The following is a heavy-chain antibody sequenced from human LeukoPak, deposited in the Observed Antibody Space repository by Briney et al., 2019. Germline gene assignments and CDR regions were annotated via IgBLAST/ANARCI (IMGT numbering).Heavy chain of an antibody. D-gene: IGHD3-22*01. CDR2: INPNSGGT. V-gene: IGHV1-2*02. J-gene: IGHJ5*02. CDR3: AGITMIYNWFDP. CDR1: GYTFTGYY. Sequence: ASVKVSCKASGYTFTGYYMHWVRQAPGQGLEWMGWINPNSGGTNYAQKFQGRVTMTRDTSISTAYMELSRLRSDDTAVYYCAGITMIYNWFDPWGQGTLVTVSS.